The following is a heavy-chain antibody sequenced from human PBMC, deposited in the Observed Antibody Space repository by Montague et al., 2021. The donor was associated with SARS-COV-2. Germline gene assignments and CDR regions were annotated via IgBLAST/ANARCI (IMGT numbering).Heavy chain of an antibody. D-gene: IGHD5-12*01. CDR3: ARGVATEEGNWFDP. CDR2: FYSGNT. Sequence: SETLSLTCTVSGGSISNHYWSWIRQPPGKGLEWIAFYSGNTNYNPSLKSRVTISVDTSKNQFSLKLSSVTAADTAVYYCARGVATEEGNWFDPWGQGTLVTVSS. J-gene: IGHJ5*02. V-gene: IGHV4-59*11. CDR1: GGSISNHY.